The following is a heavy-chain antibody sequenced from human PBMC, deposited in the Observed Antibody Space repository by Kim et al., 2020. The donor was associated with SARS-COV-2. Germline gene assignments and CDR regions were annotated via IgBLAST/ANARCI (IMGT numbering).Heavy chain of an antibody. J-gene: IGHJ6*04. Sequence: SETLSLTCGVSGGSFSGYYWTWIRQPPGQGLEWIGEVYYSGTTNYNPSLKGRVTISLDTSKNQVSLRVTSVTAADTAVYYCARGQRSTTVPPQGIHDVWGIGTTVIVSA. D-gene: IGHD1-1*01. CDR3: ARGQRSTTVPPQGIHDV. V-gene: IGHV4-34*01. CDR1: GGSFSGYY. CDR2: VYYSGTT.